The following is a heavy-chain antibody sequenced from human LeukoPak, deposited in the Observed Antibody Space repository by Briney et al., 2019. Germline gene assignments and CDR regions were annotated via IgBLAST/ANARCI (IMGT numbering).Heavy chain of an antibody. CDR2: MNPNSGNT. J-gene: IGHJ4*02. CDR3: ARGRDYYYAGGTTLFDY. D-gene: IGHD3-10*01. Sequence: ASVTVSCKASGYTFTSYDINWVRQATGQGLEWMGWMNPNSGNTGYAQKFQGRVTMTRNTSISTAYMELSSLRSEDTAVYYCARGRDYYYAGGTTLFDYWGQGTLVTVSS. V-gene: IGHV1-8*01. CDR1: GYTFTSYD.